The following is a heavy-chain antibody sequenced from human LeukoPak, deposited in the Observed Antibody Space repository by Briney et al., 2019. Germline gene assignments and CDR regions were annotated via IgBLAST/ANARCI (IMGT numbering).Heavy chain of an antibody. CDR3: AGLTYYYDSSGYPDYYYYGMDV. V-gene: IGHV1-18*01. Sequence: ASVKVSCKASGYTFTSYGISWVRQAPGQGLEWMGRISAYNGNTNYARKLQGRVTMTTDTSTSTAYMELRSLRSDDTAVYYCAGLTYYYDSSGYPDYYYYGMDVWGQGTTVTVSS. CDR1: GYTFTSYG. J-gene: IGHJ6*02. CDR2: ISAYNGNT. D-gene: IGHD3-22*01.